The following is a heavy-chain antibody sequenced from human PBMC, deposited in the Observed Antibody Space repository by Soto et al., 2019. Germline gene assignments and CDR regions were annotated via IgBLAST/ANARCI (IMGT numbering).Heavy chain of an antibody. J-gene: IGHJ4*02. CDR1: GFTFSSSA. CDR3: ATPDFRGTTGTT. Sequence: EVQVLESGGGLVQPGGSLRLSCAASGFTFSSSAMGWVRQGPGKGLEWVSLISGNSRSTYYVDSVKGRFAISRDNSKNTLYLQLTSLRAEDTAIYYCATPDFRGTTGTTWGQGTLVTVSS. V-gene: IGHV3-23*01. CDR2: ISGNSRST. D-gene: IGHD1-1*01.